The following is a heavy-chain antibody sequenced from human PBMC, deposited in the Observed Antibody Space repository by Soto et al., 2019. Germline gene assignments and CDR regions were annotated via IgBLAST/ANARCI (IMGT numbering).Heavy chain of an antibody. CDR1: GFTFSSYA. D-gene: IGHD2-2*01. J-gene: IGHJ4*02. CDR2: ISGSGGST. V-gene: IGHV3-23*01. Sequence: GSLRLSCAASGFTFSSYAMSWVRQAPGKGLEWVSAISGSGGSTYYADSVKGRFTISRDNSKNTLYLQMNSLRAEDTAVYYCAKDTDIVVVPAARGNYFDYWGQGTLVTVSS. CDR3: AKDTDIVVVPAARGNYFDY.